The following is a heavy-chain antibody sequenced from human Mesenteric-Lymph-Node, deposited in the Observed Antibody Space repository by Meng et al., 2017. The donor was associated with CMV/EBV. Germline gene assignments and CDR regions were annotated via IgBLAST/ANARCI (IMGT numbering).Heavy chain of an antibody. D-gene: IGHD6-13*01. CDR1: GFSLSTSGVG. J-gene: IGHJ4*02. Sequence: QITLKESGPTLEKPTQTLTLTCTFSGFSLSTSGVGVGWIRQPPGKALEWLALIYWDDDKRHSPSLKSRLTITKDTSKNQVVLTMTNMDPVDTATYYCAHSSGIAAAGPFYFDYWGQGTLVTVSS. V-gene: IGHV2-5*02. CDR3: AHSSGIAAAGPFYFDY. CDR2: IYWDDDK.